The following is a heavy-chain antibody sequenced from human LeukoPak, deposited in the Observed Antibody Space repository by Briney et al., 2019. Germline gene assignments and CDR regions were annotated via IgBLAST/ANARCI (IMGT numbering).Heavy chain of an antibody. V-gene: IGHV1-18*01. Sequence: ASVKVSCTASGYTFTSYCISWVRQAPGQGLEWLGWVHPDNGNTYYAQRFRGRVTMSRDTSTTTAYMELSGLRSNDTAVYFCATGPRNDPWGQGTLVTVSS. CDR3: ATGPRNDP. J-gene: IGHJ5*02. CDR2: VHPDNGNT. CDR1: GYTFTSYC. D-gene: IGHD1-14*01.